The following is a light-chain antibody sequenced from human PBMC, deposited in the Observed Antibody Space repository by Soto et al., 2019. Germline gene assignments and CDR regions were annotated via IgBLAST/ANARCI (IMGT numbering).Light chain of an antibody. CDR3: QQYNNWPPWT. V-gene: IGKV3-15*01. Sequence: EKVRTQSPATLSVSPGERATLSCRASQSVSSNLAWYQQKPGQAPRLLIYGASTRATGIPARFSGSGSGTEFTLTISSLQSEDFAVYYCQQYNNWPPWTFGQGTKVEIK. CDR1: QSVSSN. CDR2: GAS. J-gene: IGKJ1*01.